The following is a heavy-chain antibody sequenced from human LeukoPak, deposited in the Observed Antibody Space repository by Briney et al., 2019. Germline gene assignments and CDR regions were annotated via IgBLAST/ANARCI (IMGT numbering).Heavy chain of an antibody. CDR3: TRPLGGYYYDSSGYAFDY. V-gene: IGHV3-73*01. CDR2: IRSKANSYAT. Sequence: PGGSLRLSCAASGFTFSGSAMHWVRQASGKGLEWVGRIRSKANSYATAYAASVKGRFTISRDDSKNTAYLQMNSLKTEDTAVYYCTRPLGGYYYDSSGYAFDYWGQGTLVTVSS. CDR1: GFTFSGSA. J-gene: IGHJ4*02. D-gene: IGHD3-22*01.